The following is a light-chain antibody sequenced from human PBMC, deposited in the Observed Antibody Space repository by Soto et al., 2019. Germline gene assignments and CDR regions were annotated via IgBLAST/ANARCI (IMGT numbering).Light chain of an antibody. V-gene: IGKV3-20*01. CDR1: QSFSNTY. CDR2: AAS. CDR3: QHYGSSPYT. Sequence: EIVLTQSPGTLSLSPGEGATLSCRASQSFSNTYLGWYQQKPGQAPRLLIYAASYRAIGTPNRFSGSGSGTDFTLTISRLEPEDFAVYYCQHYGSSPYTFGQGTKLEIK. J-gene: IGKJ2*01.